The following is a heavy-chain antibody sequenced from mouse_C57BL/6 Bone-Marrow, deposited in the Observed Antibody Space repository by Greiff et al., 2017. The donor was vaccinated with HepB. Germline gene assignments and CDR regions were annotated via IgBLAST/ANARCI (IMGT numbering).Heavy chain of an antibody. CDR2: INPNNGGT. CDR1: GYTFTDYN. D-gene: IGHD2-3*01. CDR3: ARDGYYAS. V-gene: IGHV1-22*01. J-gene: IGHJ2*01. Sequence: VQLKESGPELVKPGASVQMSCKASGYTFTDYNMHWVKQSHGKSLEWMGYINPNNGGTSYNPKFKGKATLTVNKSSSTAYMELRSLTSEDSAVYYCARDGYYASWGPGTTLTVSS.